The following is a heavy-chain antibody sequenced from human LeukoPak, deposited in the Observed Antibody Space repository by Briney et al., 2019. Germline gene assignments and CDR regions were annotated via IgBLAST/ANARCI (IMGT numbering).Heavy chain of an antibody. V-gene: IGHV3-64*01. CDR2: ISSNGGST. Sequence: GGSLRLSCAASGFTFSSYAMHWVRQAPGKGLEYVSAISSNGGSTYYANSVKGRFTISRDNSKNTLYLQMGSLRAEDMAVYYCARGRSSWANDAFDIWGQGTMVTVSS. CDR3: ARGRSSWANDAFDI. CDR1: GFTFSSYA. J-gene: IGHJ3*02. D-gene: IGHD6-13*01.